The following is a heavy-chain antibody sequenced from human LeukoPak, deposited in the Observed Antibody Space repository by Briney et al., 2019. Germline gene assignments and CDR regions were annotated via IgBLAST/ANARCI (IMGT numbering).Heavy chain of an antibody. CDR1: GFTFSSYA. J-gene: IGHJ6*02. V-gene: IGHV3-30*18. CDR3: AKNIYHGSSWTGSYYYYYGMDV. Sequence: GRSLRLSCAASGFTFSSYAMHWVRQAPGQGLEWVAVISYDGSNKYYADSVKGRFTISRDNSKNTLYLQMNSLGAEDTAVYYCAKNIYHGSSWTGSYYYYYGMDVWGQGTTVTVSS. CDR2: ISYDGSNK. D-gene: IGHD6-13*01.